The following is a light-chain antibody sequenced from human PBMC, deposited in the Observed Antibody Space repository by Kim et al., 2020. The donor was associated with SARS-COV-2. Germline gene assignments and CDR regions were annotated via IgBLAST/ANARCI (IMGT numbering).Light chain of an antibody. Sequence: SPGDRATLSCRASQSVRSYYLAWYQQKPGQAPRLLISASSSRATGIPDRFSGSGSGTDFTLIINTLEPEDFAVYYCQQYGDSPFTFGPGTKVDIK. V-gene: IGKV3-20*01. CDR3: QQYGDSPFT. CDR1: QSVRSYY. CDR2: ASS. J-gene: IGKJ3*01.